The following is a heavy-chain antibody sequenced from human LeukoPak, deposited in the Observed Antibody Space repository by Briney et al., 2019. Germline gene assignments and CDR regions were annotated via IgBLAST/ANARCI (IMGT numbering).Heavy chain of an antibody. D-gene: IGHD7-27*01. V-gene: IGHV1-3*01. J-gene: IGHJ4*02. CDR1: GYAFTSHI. Sequence: GASVKVSCKASGYAFTSHIMHWVRQAPGQGLEWMGWINAGNGDTEYSQEFQGRVTITRDTSANTAYMELSSLRSEDTAVYYCVRELQTGDLDYWGQGTLVTVSS. CDR2: INAGNGDT. CDR3: VRELQTGDLDY.